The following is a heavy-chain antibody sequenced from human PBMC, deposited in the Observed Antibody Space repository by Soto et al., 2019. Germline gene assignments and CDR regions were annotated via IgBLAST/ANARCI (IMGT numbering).Heavy chain of an antibody. CDR3: AREQGEGYGAGSFRWFDP. CDR1: GGSISSGGYY. V-gene: IGHV4-31*03. J-gene: IGHJ5*02. Sequence: QVQLQESGPGLVKPSQTLSLTCTVSGGSISSGGYYWSWIRQHPEKGLEWIGYIYYSGSTYYNPSLKSRVTMSLDTSVNHFSLNLSSVTAADTAMYYCAREQGEGYGAGSFRWFDPWGQGTLVTVSS. CDR2: IYYSGST. D-gene: IGHD3-10*01.